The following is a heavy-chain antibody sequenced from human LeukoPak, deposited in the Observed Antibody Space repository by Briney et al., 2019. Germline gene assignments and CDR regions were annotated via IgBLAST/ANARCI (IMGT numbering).Heavy chain of an antibody. CDR1: GYSFTSYW. Sequence: GESLKISCKGSGYSFTSYWIGWVRQMPGKGLEWMGIIYPGDSDTRYSPSFQGHVTISADKSISTAYLQWSSLKASDTAMYYCARPAVTTSFYFDYWGQGTLVTVSS. V-gene: IGHV5-51*01. J-gene: IGHJ4*02. D-gene: IGHD4-11*01. CDR3: ARPAVTTSFYFDY. CDR2: IYPGDSDT.